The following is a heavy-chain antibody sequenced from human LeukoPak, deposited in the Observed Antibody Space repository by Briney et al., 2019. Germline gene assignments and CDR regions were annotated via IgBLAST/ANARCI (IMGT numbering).Heavy chain of an antibody. Sequence: GESLKISCKGSGYSFPNYWIGWVRQMPGKGLEWMGVIYPGDSHTRYSPSFQDQVTISVDKSISTAYLQWSSLKASDTAMYYCARGPYAYTSSATLGSYNWFDPWGQGSLVTVSS. CDR1: GYSFPNYW. J-gene: IGHJ5*02. V-gene: IGHV5-51*01. D-gene: IGHD2-2*02. CDR3: ARGPYAYTSSATLGSYNWFDP. CDR2: IYPGDSHT.